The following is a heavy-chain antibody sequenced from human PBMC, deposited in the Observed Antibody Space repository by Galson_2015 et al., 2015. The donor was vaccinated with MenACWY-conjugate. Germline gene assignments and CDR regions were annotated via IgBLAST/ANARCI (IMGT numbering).Heavy chain of an antibody. V-gene: IGHV3-23*01. CDR3: AKAAYTSSWYQDAFDY. D-gene: IGHD6-13*01. CDR2: ITGSGGST. J-gene: IGHJ4*02. Sequence: SLRLSCAASGFTFSNYVMNWVRQAPEKGLEWVSTITGSGGSTYYADSLKGRFTISRDNSKNTLYLQMNSLRAEDTAVYYCAKAAYTSSWYQDAFDYWGQGSLVTVPS. CDR1: GFTFSNYV.